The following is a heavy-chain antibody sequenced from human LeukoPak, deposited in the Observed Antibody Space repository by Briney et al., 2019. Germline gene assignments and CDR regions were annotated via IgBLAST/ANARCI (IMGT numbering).Heavy chain of an antibody. CDR1: GGSISSGGFY. V-gene: IGHV4-31*03. CDR3: ARDRVGALDY. D-gene: IGHD1-26*01. Sequence: SETLSLTCSVSGGSISSGGFYWSWIRQPPGKGLEWIGYIHNSGTTHYNPSLKSRVAISVDTSKNQFSLRLSSVTGADTAVYYCARDRVGALDYWGQGTLVTVSS. J-gene: IGHJ4*02. CDR2: IHNSGTT.